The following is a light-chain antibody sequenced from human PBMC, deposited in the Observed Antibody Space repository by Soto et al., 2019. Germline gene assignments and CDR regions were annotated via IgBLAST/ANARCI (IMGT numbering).Light chain of an antibody. Sequence: EIALTQSPGTLSLAPGERATLSCRASQSVSSGYLAWYQQKPGQAPRLLIYGASSKATGIPDRFSGSGSGTDFTLTISRLEPEDFAVYYCQQYGSSLIFGGGTKVEIK. CDR2: GAS. V-gene: IGKV3-20*01. J-gene: IGKJ4*01. CDR3: QQYGSSLI. CDR1: QSVSSGY.